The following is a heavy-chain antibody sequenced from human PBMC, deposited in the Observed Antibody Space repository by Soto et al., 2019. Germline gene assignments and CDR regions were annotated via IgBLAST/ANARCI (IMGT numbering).Heavy chain of an antibody. CDR3: VKGNWAYSYNNWSDP. CDR2: ISNDGRST. V-gene: IGHV3-64D*06. CDR1: GFTFRNYA. Sequence: PGGSLRLSCSASGFTFRNYAMHWVRQTPGKGLDQISAISNDGRSTYYAVSVKGRFTISRDNSKNTLYLQMSSLRTEDTAVYYCVKGNWAYSYNNWSDPWGQGTLVTVSS. J-gene: IGHJ5*02. D-gene: IGHD5-18*01.